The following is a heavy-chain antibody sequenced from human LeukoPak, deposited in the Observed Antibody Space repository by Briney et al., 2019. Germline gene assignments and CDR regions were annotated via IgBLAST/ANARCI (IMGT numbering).Heavy chain of an antibody. V-gene: IGHV3-30*18. CDR3: AKASTIYYDILTGFGDSFDV. CDR1: GFTFSHYH. J-gene: IGHJ3*01. Sequence: GGSLRLSCASSGFTFSHYHMHWVRQAPGKGLEWVAVISSDGSYKDFPDSAKGRFTVSRDNSKNTLFLQMDSLRPEDTALYFCAKASTIYYDILTGFGDSFDVWGQGTRVTVSS. CDR2: ISSDGSYK. D-gene: IGHD3-9*01.